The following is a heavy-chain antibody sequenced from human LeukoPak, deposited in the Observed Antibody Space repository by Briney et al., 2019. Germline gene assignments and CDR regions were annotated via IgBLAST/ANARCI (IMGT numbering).Heavy chain of an antibody. CDR1: GFTFSSYD. D-gene: IGHD3-10*01. CDR2: IGTAADT. V-gene: IGHV3-13*01. CDR3: ARRRGGLRSYSDAFDI. J-gene: IGHJ3*02. Sequence: GGSLRLSCAASGFTFSSYDIHWVRQPTGKGLEWVSGIGTAADTYYSGSVEGRFTISRENAKNSLYLQMNSLRAGDTAVYYCARRRGGLRSYSDAFDIWGQGTMVTVSS.